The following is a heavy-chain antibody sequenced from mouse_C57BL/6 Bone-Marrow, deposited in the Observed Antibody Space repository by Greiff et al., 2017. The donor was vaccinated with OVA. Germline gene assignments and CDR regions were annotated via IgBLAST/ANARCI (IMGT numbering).Heavy chain of an antibody. CDR1: GYSITSGYD. V-gene: IGHV3-1*01. CDR3: ARGGDGYLFAY. J-gene: IGHJ3*01. CDR2: ISYSGST. Sequence: EVKLMESGPGMVKPSQSLSLTCTVTGYSITSGYDWHWIRHFPGNKLEWMGYISYSGSTNYNPSLKSRISITHDTSKNHFFLKLNSVTTEDTATYYCARGGDGYLFAYWGQGTLVTVSA. D-gene: IGHD2-3*01.